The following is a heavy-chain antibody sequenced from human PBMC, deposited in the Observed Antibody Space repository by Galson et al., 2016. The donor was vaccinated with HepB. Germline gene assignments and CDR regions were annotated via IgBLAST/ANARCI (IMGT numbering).Heavy chain of an antibody. Sequence: SLRLSCAASGFTVSTKHVNWVRQAPGKGLEWVSLLHGGGTTYYADSVKARLTISRDNSKNTVYLQMNRLRVEDTAVYYCASETYDGWRSAGPSDIWGRGTLVIVSS. CDR1: GFTVSTKH. CDR2: LHGGGTT. J-gene: IGHJ4*02. D-gene: IGHD3-3*01. V-gene: IGHV3-66*01. CDR3: ASETYDGWRSAGPSDI.